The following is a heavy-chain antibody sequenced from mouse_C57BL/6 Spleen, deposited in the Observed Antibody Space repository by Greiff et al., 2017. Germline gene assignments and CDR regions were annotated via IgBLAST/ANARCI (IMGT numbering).Heavy chain of an antibody. Sequence: QVQLQQPGAELVKPGASVKLSCKASGYTFTSYWMHWVKQRPGRGLEWIGRIDPNSGGTKYNEKFKSKATLTVDKPSSTAYMQLSSLTSEDSAVYYCARGGSSGYGVYYAMDYWGQGTSVTVSS. CDR1: GYTFTSYW. D-gene: IGHD3-2*02. V-gene: IGHV1-72*01. CDR3: ARGGSSGYGVYYAMDY. J-gene: IGHJ4*01. CDR2: IDPNSGGT.